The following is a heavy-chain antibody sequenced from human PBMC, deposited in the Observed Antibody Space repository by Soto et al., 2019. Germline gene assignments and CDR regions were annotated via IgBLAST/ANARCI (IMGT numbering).Heavy chain of an antibody. D-gene: IGHD3-22*01. Sequence: QVELVQSGAEVKKPGSSVKVSCQASEDTFRNYAISWVRQAPGQGLEWMGGIIPIFGTANYAQKFQGRVTITADTSANTVYLELSSLRSEDTAVYYCASTKYDSSGYSIDHWGQGTQVTVSS. J-gene: IGHJ4*02. CDR2: IIPIFGTA. CDR3: ASTKYDSSGYSIDH. CDR1: EDTFRNYA. V-gene: IGHV1-69*06.